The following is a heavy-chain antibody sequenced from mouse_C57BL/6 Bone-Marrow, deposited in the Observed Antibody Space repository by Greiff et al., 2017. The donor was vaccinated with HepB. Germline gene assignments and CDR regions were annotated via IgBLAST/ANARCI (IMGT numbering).Heavy chain of an antibody. D-gene: IGHD1-1*01. Sequence: QVQLQQPGAELVKPGASVKLSCKASGYTFTSYWMHWVKQRPGQGLEWLGMIHPNSGSTNYNEKFKSKATLTVDKSSSTAYMQLSSLTSEDSAVYYCARWTTVVAYYAMDYWGQGTSVTVSS. CDR3: ARWTTVVAYYAMDY. V-gene: IGHV1-64*01. CDR2: IHPNSGST. CDR1: GYTFTSYW. J-gene: IGHJ4*01.